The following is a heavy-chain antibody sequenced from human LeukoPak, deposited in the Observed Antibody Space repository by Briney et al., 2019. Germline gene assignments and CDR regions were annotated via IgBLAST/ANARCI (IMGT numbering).Heavy chain of an antibody. D-gene: IGHD2-2*02. J-gene: IGHJ4*02. CDR2: IYYSGST. Sequence: PSETLSLTCTVSGGSFSSGAYYWSWLRQHPGMGLEWLRYIYYSGSTYYNPSLKSRVTISVDTSKNQFSLKLSSVTAADTAVYYCARDRYCTSTSCYMPTHYWGQGTLVTVSS. CDR3: ARDRYCTSTSCYMPTHY. CDR1: GGSFSSGAYY. V-gene: IGHV4-31*03.